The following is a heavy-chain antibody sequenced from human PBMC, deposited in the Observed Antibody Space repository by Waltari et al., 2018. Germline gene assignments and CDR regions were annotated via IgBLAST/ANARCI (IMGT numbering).Heavy chain of an antibody. CDR1: GFTFSSYA. CDR3: ARGTRFLETFDY. J-gene: IGHJ4*02. CDR2: ISDDGSNK. V-gene: IGHV3-30*01. Sequence: QVQLVESGGGVVQPGRSLRLSCAASGFTFSSYAMHWVRQAPGKGLELVAVISDDGSNKYYADSVKGRFTISRDNSKNTLYLQMNSLRAEDTAVYYCARGTRFLETFDYWGQGTLVTVSS. D-gene: IGHD3-3*01.